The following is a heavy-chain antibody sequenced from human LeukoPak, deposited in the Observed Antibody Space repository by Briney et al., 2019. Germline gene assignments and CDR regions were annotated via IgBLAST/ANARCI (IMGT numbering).Heavy chain of an antibody. Sequence: SVTLSLTCTVSGGSISSYYWSWIRQPAGKGLEWIGRIYTSGSTNYNSSLGGRITILIDTSKNQFSLTLTSVTAADTAVYYCARQGGGYDWGQGILVTVSS. CDR1: GGSISSYY. V-gene: IGHV4-4*07. CDR3: ARQGGGYD. J-gene: IGHJ4*02. CDR2: IYTSGST. D-gene: IGHD5-12*01.